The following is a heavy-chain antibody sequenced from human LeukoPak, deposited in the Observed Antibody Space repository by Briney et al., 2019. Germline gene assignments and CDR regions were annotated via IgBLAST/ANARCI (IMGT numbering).Heavy chain of an antibody. J-gene: IGHJ4*02. CDR2: IRYDGSNK. V-gene: IGHV3-30*02. CDR1: GFTFSSYG. CDR3: AKDPPRRVQEVDY. D-gene: IGHD3-10*01. Sequence: PGGSLRLSCAASGFTFSSYGMHWVRQAPGKVLEWVAFIRYDGSNKYYADSVKGRFTISRDNSKNTLYLQMNSLRAEDTAVYYCAKDPPRRVQEVDYWGQGTLVTVSS.